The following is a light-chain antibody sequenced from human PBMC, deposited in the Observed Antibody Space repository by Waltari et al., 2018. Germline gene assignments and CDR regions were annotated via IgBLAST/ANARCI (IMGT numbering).Light chain of an antibody. J-gene: IGKJ4*01. CDR2: GAS. CDR3: QEANSFPLT. CDR1: QSVSSSY. Sequence: EIVLTQSPGTLSLSPGERATPSCRASQSVSSSYFAWYQQKPGQAPRLLIYGASSRATGIPDRFSGSGSGTDFTLTISRLEPEDVATYYCQEANSFPLTFGGGTKVEI. V-gene: IGKV3-20*01.